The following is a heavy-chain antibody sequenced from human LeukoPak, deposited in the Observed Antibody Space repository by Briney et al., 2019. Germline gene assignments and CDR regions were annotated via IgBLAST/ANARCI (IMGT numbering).Heavy chain of an antibody. V-gene: IGHV1-69*04. D-gene: IGHD3-10*01. CDR1: GGTFSSYA. CDR2: IIPIFGIA. Sequence: SVKVSCKASGGTFSSYAISWVRQAPGQGLEWMGRIIPIFGIANYAQKFQGRVTITADKSTSTAYMELSSLRSEDTAVYYCASSSGSYGSESHGYYVTDVWGQGTTVTVSS. J-gene: IGHJ6*02. CDR3: ASSSGSYGSESHGYYVTDV.